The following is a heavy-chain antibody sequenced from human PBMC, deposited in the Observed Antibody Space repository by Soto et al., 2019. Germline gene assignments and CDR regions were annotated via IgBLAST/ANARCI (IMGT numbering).Heavy chain of an antibody. CDR1: GGSISSGGYS. CDR2: ISNSGST. Sequence: QLQLQESGSGLVKPSQTLSLACAVSGGSISSGGYSWSWIRQPPGKGLEWIGYISNSGSTYYNPYRKSRVTISVERSKNQLSLKLSSVAAADTAVYYGASGGLLPDYWGQGTLVTVSS. J-gene: IGHJ4*02. V-gene: IGHV4-30-2*01. CDR3: ASGGLLPDY. D-gene: IGHD6-19*01.